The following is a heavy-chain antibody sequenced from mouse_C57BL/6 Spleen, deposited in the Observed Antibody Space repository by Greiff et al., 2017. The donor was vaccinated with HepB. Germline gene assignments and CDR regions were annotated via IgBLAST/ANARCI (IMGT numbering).Heavy chain of an antibody. CDR3: AREGLAYYAMDY. J-gene: IGHJ4*01. Sequence: DVQLVESGGGLVKPGGSLKLSCAASGFTFSSYAMSWVRQTPEKRLEWVATISDGGSYTYYPDNVKGRFTISRDKAKNNLYLQMSHLKSEDTAMYYCAREGLAYYAMDYWGQGTSVTVSS. V-gene: IGHV5-4*01. CDR2: ISDGGSYT. CDR1: GFTFSSYA.